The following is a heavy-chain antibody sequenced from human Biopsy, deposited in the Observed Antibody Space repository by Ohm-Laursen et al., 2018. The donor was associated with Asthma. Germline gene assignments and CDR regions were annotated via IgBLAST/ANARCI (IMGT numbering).Heavy chain of an antibody. J-gene: IGHJ4*02. CDR2: INWNGGST. CDR1: GFTFDDYG. D-gene: IGHD5-12*01. CDR3: AKRRGYSGHDNDY. Sequence: GSLRLSCAASGFTFDDYGMSWVRQAPGKGLDWVSGINWNGGSTGYADSVKGRFTISRDNAKNSLYLQMNSLRTEDTAVYYCAKRRGYSGHDNDYWGRGTLVIVSS. V-gene: IGHV3-20*04.